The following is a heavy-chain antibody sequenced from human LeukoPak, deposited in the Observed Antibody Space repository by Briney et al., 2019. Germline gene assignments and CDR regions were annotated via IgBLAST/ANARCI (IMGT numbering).Heavy chain of an antibody. V-gene: IGHV3-23*01. CDR3: AKDLGDYGDRILPIYYYYGMDV. Sequence: PGGSLRLSCAASGFTFSSCGMSWVRQAPARGLEWVSGISGSGASTYYADSVKGRFTISRDNSKNTLYLQMNSLRAEDTAVYYCAKDLGDYGDRILPIYYYYGMDVWGQGTTVTVSS. CDR2: ISGSGAST. D-gene: IGHD4-17*01. CDR1: GFTFSSCG. J-gene: IGHJ6*02.